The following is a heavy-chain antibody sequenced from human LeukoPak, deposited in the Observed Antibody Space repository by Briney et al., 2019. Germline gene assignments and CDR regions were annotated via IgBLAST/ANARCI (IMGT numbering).Heavy chain of an antibody. J-gene: IGHJ4*02. V-gene: IGHV3-48*03. CDR3: AAVIDY. CDR1: GFTFSNYE. CDR2: TSNSGNTK. Sequence: GGSLRLSCAASGFTFSNYEMNWIRQAPGKGLEWISYTSNSGNTKYYADSVKGRFSISRDNANNSVYLQMNNLRAEDTAVYYCAAVIDYWGQGTLVTVSS.